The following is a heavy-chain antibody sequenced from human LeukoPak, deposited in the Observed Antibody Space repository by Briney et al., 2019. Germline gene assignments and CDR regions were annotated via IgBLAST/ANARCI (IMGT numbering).Heavy chain of an antibody. J-gene: IGHJ4*02. Sequence: GASVKVSCKASGGTFSSYAISWVRQAPGQGLEWVGGIIPIFGTANYAQKFQGRVTITADESTSTAYMELSSLRSEDTAVYYCARTPREYCSSTSCYLFDYWGQGTLVTVSS. CDR2: IIPIFGTA. D-gene: IGHD2-2*01. CDR1: GGTFSSYA. CDR3: ARTPREYCSSTSCYLFDY. V-gene: IGHV1-69*01.